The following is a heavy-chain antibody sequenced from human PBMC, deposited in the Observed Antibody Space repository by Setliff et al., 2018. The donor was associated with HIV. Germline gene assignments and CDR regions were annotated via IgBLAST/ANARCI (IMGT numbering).Heavy chain of an antibody. CDR2: IYYSGST. CDR3: ARGYSSSWYDS. Sequence: SETLSLTCTVSGGSISSGGYYWSWIRQHPGKGLEWIGYIYYSGSTYYNPSLKSLVTISVDTSKNQFSLRLSSVTAADTAVYYCARGYSSSWYDSWGQGTLVTVSS. V-gene: IGHV4-31*01. CDR1: GGSISSGGYY. D-gene: IGHD6-13*01. J-gene: IGHJ5*01.